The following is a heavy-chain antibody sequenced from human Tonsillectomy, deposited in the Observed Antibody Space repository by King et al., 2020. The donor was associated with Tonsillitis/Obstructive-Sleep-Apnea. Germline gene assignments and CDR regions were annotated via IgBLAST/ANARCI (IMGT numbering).Heavy chain of an antibody. D-gene: IGHD3-3*01. J-gene: IGHJ5*02. CDR2: INTNTGNP. CDR3: ARNKHYDSRCDNNNGWFDP. Sequence: VQLVQSGSELKKPGASVKVSCKASGYTFTSYAMNWVRQAPGQGLEWMGWINTNTGNPTYAQAFTGRFVFSLDTSVSTAYLQISSLKAEDTGVYYCARNKHYDSRCDNNNGWFDPWGQGTLVNVSS. CDR1: GYTFTSYA. V-gene: IGHV7-4-1*02.